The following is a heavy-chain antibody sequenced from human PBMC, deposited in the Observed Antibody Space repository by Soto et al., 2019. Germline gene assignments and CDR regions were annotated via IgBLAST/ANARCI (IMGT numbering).Heavy chain of an antibody. CDR1: GFTFSSYS. CDR3: ARVLGGTAAHYHYYMDV. V-gene: IGHV3-48*01. D-gene: IGHD6-13*01. CDR2: ISSSSSTI. J-gene: IGHJ6*03. Sequence: EVQLVESGGGLVQPGGSLRLSCAASGFTFSSYSMNWVRQAPGKGLELVSYISSSSSTIYYADSVKGRFTISRDNAKNSLHMQMNSLRAEDTAVYYCARVLGGTAAHYHYYMDVWGKGTTVTVSS.